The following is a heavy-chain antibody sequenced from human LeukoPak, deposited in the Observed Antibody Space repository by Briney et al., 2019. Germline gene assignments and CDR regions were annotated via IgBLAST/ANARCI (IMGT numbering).Heavy chain of an antibody. CDR1: GYTFTGYY. Sequence: ASVKVSCKASGYTFTGYYMHWVRQAPGQGLEWMGWINPNSGGTNYAQKFQGRVTMTRDTSISTAYMELSRLRSDDTAVHYCARPNLRGYSGYGYWGQGTLVTVSS. CDR2: INPNSGGT. CDR3: ARPNLRGYSGYGY. V-gene: IGHV1-2*02. J-gene: IGHJ4*02. D-gene: IGHD5-12*01.